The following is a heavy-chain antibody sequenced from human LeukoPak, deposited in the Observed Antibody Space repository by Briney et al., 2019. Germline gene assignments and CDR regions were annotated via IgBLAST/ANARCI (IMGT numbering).Heavy chain of an antibody. CDR3: ARWERREIYGMDV. CDR2: ISSSSSTI. V-gene: IGHV3-48*03. Sequence: SLRLSCAASGFTFSSYEMNWVRQAPGKGLEWVSYISSSSSTIYYADSVKGRFTISRDNAENSLYLQMNSLRAEDTAVYYCARWERREIYGMDVWGKGTTVTVSS. D-gene: IGHD1-26*01. J-gene: IGHJ6*04. CDR1: GFTFSSYE.